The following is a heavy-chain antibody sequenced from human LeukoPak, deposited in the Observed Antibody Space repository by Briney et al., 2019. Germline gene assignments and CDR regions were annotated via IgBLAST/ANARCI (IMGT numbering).Heavy chain of an antibody. Sequence: GASVKVSCKASGYTFTSYGISWVRQAPGQGLEWMGWISAYNGNTNYAQKLQGRVTMTTDTSTSTAYMELRSLRSDDTAVYYCARILYNSGWYDLGYWGQGTLVTVSS. J-gene: IGHJ4*02. CDR3: ARILYNSGWYDLGY. D-gene: IGHD6-19*01. V-gene: IGHV1-18*01. CDR2: ISAYNGNT. CDR1: GYTFTSYG.